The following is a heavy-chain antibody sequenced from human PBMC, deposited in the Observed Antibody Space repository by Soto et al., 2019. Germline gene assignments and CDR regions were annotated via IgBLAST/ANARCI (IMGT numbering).Heavy chain of an antibody. D-gene: IGHD3-10*01. CDR1: GFTVSSNY. CDR2: IYSGGST. V-gene: IGHV3-53*01. Sequence: GGSLRLSCAASGFTVSSNYMSWVRQAPGKGLEWVSVIYSGGSTYYADSVKGRFTISRHNSKNTLYLQMNSLRAEDTAVYYCARDSYYYGSEMGMDVWGQGTTVTVSS. CDR3: ARDSYYYGSEMGMDV. J-gene: IGHJ6*02.